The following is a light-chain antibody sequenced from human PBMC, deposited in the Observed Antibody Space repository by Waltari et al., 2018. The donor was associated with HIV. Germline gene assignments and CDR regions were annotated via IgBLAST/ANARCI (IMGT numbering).Light chain of an antibody. CDR1: PSVLWSSNNKNY. Sequence: DIEMTQSPDSLAVSLGESATINCTSSPSVLWSSNNKNYLAWYQQKPGQPPRLLIYWASTRESGVPDRFSGSGSGTDFTLTISSLQAEDVAVYYCQQFYDMPLTFGGGTKVDI. CDR2: WAS. V-gene: IGKV4-1*01. J-gene: IGKJ4*01. CDR3: QQFYDMPLT.